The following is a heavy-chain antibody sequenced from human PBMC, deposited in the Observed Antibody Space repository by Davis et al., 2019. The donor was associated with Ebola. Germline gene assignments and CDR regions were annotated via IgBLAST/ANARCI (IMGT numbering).Heavy chain of an antibody. D-gene: IGHD3-3*01. Sequence: GESLKISCAASGFTFSSYSMNWVRQAPGKGLEWVSSISSSSSYIYYADSVKGRFTISRDNAKNSLYLQMNSLRAEDTAVYYCARTADDFWSGYYDYWGQGTLVTVSS. CDR1: GFTFSSYS. CDR3: ARTADDFWSGYYDY. J-gene: IGHJ4*02. CDR2: ISSSSSYI. V-gene: IGHV3-21*01.